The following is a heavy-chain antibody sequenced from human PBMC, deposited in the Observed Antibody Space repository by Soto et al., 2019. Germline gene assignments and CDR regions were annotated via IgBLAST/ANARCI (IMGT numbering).Heavy chain of an antibody. CDR2: IMPIFGTP. CDR1: GGTFYSYV. V-gene: IGHV1-69*13. D-gene: IGHD3-10*01. Sequence: SVKVSCKASGGTFYSYVISWLRQAPGQGLEWMGGIMPIFGTPNYAQKFRGRVTISADESTSTAYLELSSLTSDDTAVYYCARVHSSGIFYFVDPWGQGTLVTVSS. J-gene: IGHJ5*02. CDR3: ARVHSSGIFYFVDP.